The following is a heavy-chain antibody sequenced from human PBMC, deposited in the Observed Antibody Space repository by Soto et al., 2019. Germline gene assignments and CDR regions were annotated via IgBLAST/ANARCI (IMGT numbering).Heavy chain of an antibody. CDR1: GGTFSSYA. CDR2: IIPIFGTA. D-gene: IGHD2-15*01. CDR3: ARKGICSGGSCYDWFDP. V-gene: IGHV1-69*01. J-gene: IGHJ5*02. Sequence: QVQLVQSGAEVKKPGSSVNVSCKASGGTFSSYAISWVRQAPGQGLEWMGGIIPIFGTANYAQKFQGRVTITADESTSTAYMELSSLRSEDTAVYYCARKGICSGGSCYDWFDPWGQGTLVTVSS.